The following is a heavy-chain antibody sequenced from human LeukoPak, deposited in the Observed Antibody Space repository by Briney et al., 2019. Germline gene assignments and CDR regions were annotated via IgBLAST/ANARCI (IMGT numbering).Heavy chain of an antibody. J-gene: IGHJ5*02. V-gene: IGHV1-2*02. CDR1: GYTFTGYY. CDR2: INPNSGGT. CDR3: ARTGVRYCSGGSCYQGRNWFDP. Sequence: ASVKVSCKASGYTFTGYYMHWVRQAPGQGLEWMGWINPNSGGTNYAQKFQGRVTMTRDTSISTAYMELSRLRSDDMAVYYCARTGVRYCSGGSCYQGRNWFDPWGQGTLVTVSS. D-gene: IGHD2-15*01.